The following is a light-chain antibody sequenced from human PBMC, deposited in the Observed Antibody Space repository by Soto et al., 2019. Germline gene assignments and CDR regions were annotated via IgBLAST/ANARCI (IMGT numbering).Light chain of an antibody. Sequence: EIVLTQFPGTLSLSPGERATLSCRASQSVSRNYLAWYQRKPGQAPRLLIFGASSRATGIPDRFSGSGSGTDFTLIISRLEPEDFAVYYCQYYDSSPFTFGPGNKVDIK. CDR1: QSVSRNY. CDR3: QYYDSSPFT. V-gene: IGKV3-20*01. J-gene: IGKJ3*01. CDR2: GAS.